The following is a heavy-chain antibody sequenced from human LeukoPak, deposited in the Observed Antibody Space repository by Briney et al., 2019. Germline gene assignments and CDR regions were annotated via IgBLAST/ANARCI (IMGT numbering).Heavy chain of an antibody. J-gene: IGHJ6*03. CDR3: ARSRYNDLQRGYSGGYYYMDV. CDR1: GDPISSYY. V-gene: IGHV4-59*01. D-gene: IGHD3-3*01. Sequence: SETLSLTCTVSGDPISSYYWSWIRQSPGRGLEWIGYISHSGSYNYNPSLKSRVTISLETPKNRFSLELSSVTDADTAVYYCARSRYNDLQRGYSGGYYYMDVWGKGTTVIVSS. CDR2: ISHSGSY.